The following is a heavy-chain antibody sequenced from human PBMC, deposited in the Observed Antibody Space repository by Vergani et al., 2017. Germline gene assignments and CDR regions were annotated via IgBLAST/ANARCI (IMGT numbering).Heavy chain of an antibody. Sequence: EVQLVESGGGLVQPGGSLRLSCAASGFTFSSYWMSWVRQAPGKGLEWVANIKQDGSEKYNVDSVKGRFTISRDNAKNSLYLQMNILGAEDTAVYYCARDRRPPRTYYDFWSGYYTGGPSWFDPWGQGTLVTVSS. CDR2: IKQDGSEK. D-gene: IGHD3-3*01. V-gene: IGHV3-7*01. J-gene: IGHJ5*02. CDR3: ARDRRPPRTYYDFWSGYYTGGPSWFDP. CDR1: GFTFSSYW.